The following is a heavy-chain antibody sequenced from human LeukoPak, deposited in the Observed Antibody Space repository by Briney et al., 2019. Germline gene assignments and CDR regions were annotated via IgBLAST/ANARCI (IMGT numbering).Heavy chain of an antibody. J-gene: IGHJ4*02. CDR3: ARVVKSPGYSSSWYSY. CDR2: INPNSGGT. CDR1: GYTLTGYY. D-gene: IGHD6-13*01. V-gene: IGHV1-2*02. Sequence: GASVKVSCKASGYTLTGYYMHWVRQAPAQGLEWMGWINPNSGGTNYAWKFQGRVTMNRDPPTSTPYMELGRLRSDDTAVYYCARVVKSPGYSSSWYSYWGQGTLVTVSS.